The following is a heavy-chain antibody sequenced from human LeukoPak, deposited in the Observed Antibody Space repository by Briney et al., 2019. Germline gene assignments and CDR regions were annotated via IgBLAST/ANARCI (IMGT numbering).Heavy chain of an antibody. V-gene: IGHV3-74*01. CDR3: ARVGLVATITGEYYFDY. D-gene: IGHD5-12*01. J-gene: IGHJ4*02. CDR1: GFTFNFYW. CDR2: INSDGSST. Sequence: GGSLRLSCAASGFTFNFYWMHWVRQAPGKGLLWVSRINSDGSSTSYADSVKGRFTISRDNAKNTLYLQMNSLRDEDTAVYYCARVGLVATITGEYYFDYWGQGTLVTVSS.